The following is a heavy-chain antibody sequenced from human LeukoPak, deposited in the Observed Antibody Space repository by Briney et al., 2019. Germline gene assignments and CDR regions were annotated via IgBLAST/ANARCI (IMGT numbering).Heavy chain of an antibody. J-gene: IGHJ4*02. CDR3: ARPTQTYFDY. CDR2: IYYSGST. CDR1: GGSISSSSYY. V-gene: IGHV4-39*01. Sequence: NPSETLSLTCTVSGGSISSSSYYWGWIRQPPGKGLEWIGSIYYSGSTYYNPSLKSRVTISVDTSKNQFSLKLSSVTAADTAVYYCARPTQTYFDYWGQGTLVTVSS.